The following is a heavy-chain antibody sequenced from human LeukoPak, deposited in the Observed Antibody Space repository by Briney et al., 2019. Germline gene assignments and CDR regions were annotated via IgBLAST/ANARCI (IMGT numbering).Heavy chain of an antibody. V-gene: IGHV3-53*01. CDR1: GFTFSTYG. CDR3: ARDKYYDSSGYQVDAFDI. CDR2: IYSGGST. J-gene: IGHJ3*02. D-gene: IGHD3-22*01. Sequence: GSLRLSCAASGFTFSTYGMSWVRQAPGKGLEWVSVIYSGGSTYYADSVKGRFTISRDNSKNTLYLQMNSLRAEDTAVYYCARDKYYDSSGYQVDAFDIWVQGTMVTVSS.